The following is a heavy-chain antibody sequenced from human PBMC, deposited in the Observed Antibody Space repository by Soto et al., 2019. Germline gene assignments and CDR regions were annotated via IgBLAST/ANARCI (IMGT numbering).Heavy chain of an antibody. CDR1: GFSLSTSGVG. CDR2: IYWDDDK. Sequence: SGPTLVNPTQTLTLTCTFSGFSLSTSGVGVGWIRQPPGKALEWLALIYWDDDKRYSPSLKSRLTITKDTSKNQVVLTMTNMGLVYTATYFYSYKGGWGGDLVEADYFFDYWGQGTLVTVSS. D-gene: IGHD6-19*01. J-gene: IGHJ4*02. CDR3: SYKGGWGGDLVEADYFFDY. V-gene: IGHV2-5*02.